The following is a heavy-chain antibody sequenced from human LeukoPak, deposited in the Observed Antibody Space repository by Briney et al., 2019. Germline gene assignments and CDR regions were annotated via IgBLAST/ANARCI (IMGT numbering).Heavy chain of an antibody. D-gene: IGHD4-17*01. Sequence: SETLSLTCTVSGGSISSYYWSWIRQPPGKGLGWIGYIYYSGSTNYNPSLKSRVTISVDTSKNQFSLKLSSVTAADTAVYYCARGKRDYGYYFDYWGQGTLVTVSS. CDR3: ARGKRDYGYYFDY. CDR1: GGSISSYY. J-gene: IGHJ4*02. CDR2: IYYSGST. V-gene: IGHV4-59*01.